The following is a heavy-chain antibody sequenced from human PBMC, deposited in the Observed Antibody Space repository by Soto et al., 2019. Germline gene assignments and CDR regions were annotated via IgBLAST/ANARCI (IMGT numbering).Heavy chain of an antibody. J-gene: IGHJ4*02. CDR1: GTSINSYS. Sequence: SETLSLTCTVSGTSINSYSWTWIRQPPGKGLEWIGNIFYTGRTNYNPSLRSRVTISLDTSKNQFSLIVRSVTATDTAVYYCASLIQFGGITENLLVHWGQGTLVTVSS. V-gene: IGHV4-59*08. D-gene: IGHD3-16*01. CDR3: ASLIQFGGITENLLVH. CDR2: IFYTGRT.